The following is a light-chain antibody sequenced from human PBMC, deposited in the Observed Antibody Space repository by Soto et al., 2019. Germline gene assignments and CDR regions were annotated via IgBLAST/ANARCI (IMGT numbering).Light chain of an antibody. V-gene: IGLV2-14*01. CDR3: SSYTSSSTPVV. CDR1: SSDVGGYNY. CDR2: DVS. J-gene: IGLJ2*01. Sequence: QSALTQPASVSESPGQSITISCTGTSSDVGGYNYVSWYQQHPGKAPKLMIYDVSNRPSGVSNRFSGSKSGNTASLTISGLQAEYEADYYCSSYTSSSTPVVFGGGTQLTVL.